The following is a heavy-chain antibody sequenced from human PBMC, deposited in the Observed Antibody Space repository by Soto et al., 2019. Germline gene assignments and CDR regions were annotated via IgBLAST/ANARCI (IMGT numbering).Heavy chain of an antibody. D-gene: IGHD2-15*01. CDR3: VRLIGNSWLDQ. CDR1: AASVSSNSAT. Sequence: SQTLSLTCAISAASVSSNSATWNWIWQSQSRGLEWLGRTYYRSQWYYDYAVSVKSRISINPDTSKNQFSLQLDSLTPEDTAVYFCVRLIGNSWLDQWGQGTLVTVSS. J-gene: IGHJ4*02. CDR2: TYYRSQWYY. V-gene: IGHV6-1*01.